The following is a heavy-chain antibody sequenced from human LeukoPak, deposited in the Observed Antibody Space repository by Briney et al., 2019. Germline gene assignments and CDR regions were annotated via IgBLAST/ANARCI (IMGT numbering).Heavy chain of an antibody. V-gene: IGHV4-34*01. D-gene: IGHD3-9*01. CDR2: INHSGST. J-gene: IGHJ4*02. CDR3: ARVVEGFYDSLPGYPFDY. CDR1: GGSFSRYY. Sequence: PSETLSLTCAVHGGSFSRYYWSWIRQPPRKGLEWIGEINHSGSTNYNPSLKSRVTISVDTPKNQYSLKLRSVTAADQPVYTCARVVEGFYDSLPGYPFDYWGQGTLVTVSS.